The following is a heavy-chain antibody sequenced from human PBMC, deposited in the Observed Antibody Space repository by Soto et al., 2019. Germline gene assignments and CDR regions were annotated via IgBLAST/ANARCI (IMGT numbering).Heavy chain of an antibody. D-gene: IGHD2-15*01. CDR3: VRTSLVVAAATREDY. J-gene: IGHJ4*02. CDR1: GFTFSSYW. Sequence: EVQLVESGGGLVQPGASLRLSCAASGFTFSSYWMHWVRQAPGKGLVWVSRINSDGSSTSYAGSVKGRFTISRDNAKNTLYLQRDGLRAEDTAVYYCVRTSLVVAAATREDYWGQGTRVTVSS. CDR2: INSDGSST. V-gene: IGHV3-74*01.